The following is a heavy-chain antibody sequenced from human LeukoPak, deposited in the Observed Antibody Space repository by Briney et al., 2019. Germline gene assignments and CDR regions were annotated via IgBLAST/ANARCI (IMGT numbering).Heavy chain of an antibody. J-gene: IGHJ4*02. V-gene: IGHV3-7*01. CDR2: IKKDGSER. CDR3: ARGGWSGYFIY. D-gene: IGHD1-1*01. Sequence: PGGSLRLSCAASGFTFSDFYMSWVRQAPGKGLEWVANIKKDGSERSYVDSVRDRFTISRDNAKNSLYLQMNSLRAEDTAMYYCARGGWSGYFIYWGQGALVTVFS. CDR1: GFTFSDFY.